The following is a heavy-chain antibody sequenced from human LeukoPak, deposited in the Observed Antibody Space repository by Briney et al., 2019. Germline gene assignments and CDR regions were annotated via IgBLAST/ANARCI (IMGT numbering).Heavy chain of an antibody. CDR2: ISGHSTNT. Sequence: GGSLRLSCAASGFTFDGYAMHWVRQAPGKGLEWVSLISGHSTNTYYADSVKGRFTISSDSSKISLYLQMNSLRTEDTALYYCAMDIGTGTSDYFDHWGQGTLVTVSS. J-gene: IGHJ4*02. CDR1: GFTFDGYA. D-gene: IGHD1-7*01. CDR3: AMDIGTGTSDYFDH. V-gene: IGHV3-43*02.